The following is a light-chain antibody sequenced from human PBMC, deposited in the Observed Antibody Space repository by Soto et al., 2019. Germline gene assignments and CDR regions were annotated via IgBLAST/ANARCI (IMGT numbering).Light chain of an antibody. Sequence: QLVLTQSSSASASLGSSVKLTCTLSSGHSTDIIAWHQQEPGKAPRYLMKLEGSGTYNKGSGVPDRFSGSSSGADRYLTISNLQFEDEADYYCETWDSKGVFGGGTKVTVL. V-gene: IGLV4-60*02. CDR2: LEGSGTY. CDR3: ETWDSKGV. CDR1: SGHSTDI. J-gene: IGLJ3*02.